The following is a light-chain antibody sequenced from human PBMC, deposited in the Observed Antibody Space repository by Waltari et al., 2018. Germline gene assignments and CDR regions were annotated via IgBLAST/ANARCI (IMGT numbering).Light chain of an antibody. V-gene: IGKV3-11*01. CDR1: QTVSTY. CDR3: LQRSLWPWT. CDR2: VAS. J-gene: IGKJ1*01. Sequence: IVLTQSPATLSLSPGERATLSRRASQTVSTYLAWFQQKPGEAPRHLTYVASNRAPGIPARFSGSGSGTDFSLTIRSLEPEDFAVYYCLQRSLWPWTFGQGTKVAVK.